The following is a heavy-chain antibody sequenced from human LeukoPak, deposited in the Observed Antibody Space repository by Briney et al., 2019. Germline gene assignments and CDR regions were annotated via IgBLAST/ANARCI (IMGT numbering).Heavy chain of an antibody. CDR2: INHSGST. J-gene: IGHJ4*02. CDR3: ALTYYDFWSGYYPAYFDY. V-gene: IGHV4-34*01. Sequence: SETLSLTCAVYGGSFSGYYWSWIRQPPGKGLEWIGEINHSGSTNYNPSLKSRVTISVDTSKNQFSLKLSSVTAADTAVYYCALTYYDFWSGYYPAYFDYWGQGTLVTVSS. CDR1: GGSFSGYY. D-gene: IGHD3-3*01.